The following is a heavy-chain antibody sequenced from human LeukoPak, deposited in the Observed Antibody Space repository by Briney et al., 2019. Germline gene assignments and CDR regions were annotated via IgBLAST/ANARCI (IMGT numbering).Heavy chain of an antibody. CDR3: ASTSSYDSSGPAG. CDR2: IYYSGNT. CDR1: GGSISSTTYY. J-gene: IGHJ4*02. V-gene: IGHV4-39*01. D-gene: IGHD3-22*01. Sequence: PSETLSLTCIVSGGSISSTTYYWGWIRQPPGKRLEWIGSIYYSGNTYYNPSLKSRVTISIDTSKNQFSLNLNSVTAADTAVYYCASTSSYDSSGPAGWGQGTLVTVSS.